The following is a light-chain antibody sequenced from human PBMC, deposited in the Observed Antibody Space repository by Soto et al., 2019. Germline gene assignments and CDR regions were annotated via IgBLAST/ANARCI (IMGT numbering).Light chain of an antibody. CDR2: DAS. CDR3: QQYGSSLIT. V-gene: IGKV3-20*01. J-gene: IGKJ5*01. CDR1: QSIDTN. Sequence: EIALTQSPVTLSLSPGEGATLSCKASQSIDTNLGWYQQKPGQVPRLLIYDASLRATGIPARFTGSGSGTDFTLTISRLEPEDFAVYYCQQYGSSLITFGQGTRLEIK.